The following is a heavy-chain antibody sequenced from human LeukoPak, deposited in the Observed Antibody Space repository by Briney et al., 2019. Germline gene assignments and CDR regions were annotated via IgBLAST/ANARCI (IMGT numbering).Heavy chain of an antibody. CDR3: ARQTPELDY. CDR2: ISSSGSTI. V-gene: IGHV3-48*03. CDR1: GFTFSSYE. J-gene: IGHJ4*02. Sequence: GGSLRLSCAASGFTFSSYEMNWVRQAPGKGLEWLSYISSSGSTIYYAGSVKGRFTISRDNAKKSLYLQMNSLRAEDTSVYYCARQTPELDYWGQGTLVTVSS. D-gene: IGHD1-14*01.